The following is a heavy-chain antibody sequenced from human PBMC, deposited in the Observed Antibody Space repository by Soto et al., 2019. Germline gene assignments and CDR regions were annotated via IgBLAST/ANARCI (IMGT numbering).Heavy chain of an antibody. CDR3: ASYTSGRSGPALDV. D-gene: IGHD3-10*01. CDR1: GGSVSSGNYY. Sequence: SETLSLTCTVSGGSVSSGNYYWTWIRQPPGKGPEWVGYIHYSGSTNHNPSLKSRVTMSVDTAKNQFSLELTSVTAADTAVYYCASYTSGRSGPALDVCGQGTTVTV. V-gene: IGHV4-61*01. CDR2: IHYSGST. J-gene: IGHJ6*02.